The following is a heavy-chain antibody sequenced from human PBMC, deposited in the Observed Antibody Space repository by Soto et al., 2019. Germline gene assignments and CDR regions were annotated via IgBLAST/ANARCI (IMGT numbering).Heavy chain of an antibody. CDR1: GFTFGDYW. CDR3: ATAEVDH. V-gene: IGHV3-74*01. CDR2: MTSDWSTT. Sequence: GXLRLSFDAAGFTFGDYWMPWVRQAPGKGLEWVSRMTSDWSTTDYAFSVKGLFTVSRDNAKKTLYLQMNSLRAEDTAVYFCATAEVDHWGPGTLVTVSS. J-gene: IGHJ5*02.